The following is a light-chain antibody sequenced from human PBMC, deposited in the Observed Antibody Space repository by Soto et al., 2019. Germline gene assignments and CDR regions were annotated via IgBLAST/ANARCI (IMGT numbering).Light chain of an antibody. CDR1: QSVSSNY. CDR3: HQYGKSRIYT. J-gene: IGKJ3*01. V-gene: IGKV3-20*01. Sequence: EVALTQSPGTLSVSPGATATLSSRPSQSVSSNYLAWFQPTPGQAPRLXXYGASNRANGIPARFSGSGSGTDLTLTISRLEPEDFAVYDCHQYGKSRIYTFGPGTKVDIK. CDR2: GAS.